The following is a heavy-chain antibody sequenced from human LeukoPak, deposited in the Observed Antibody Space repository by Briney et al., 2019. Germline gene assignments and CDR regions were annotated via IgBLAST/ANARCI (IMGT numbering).Heavy chain of an antibody. J-gene: IGHJ3*02. CDR2: INHSGST. CDR1: GGSFSGYY. D-gene: IGHD3-3*01. V-gene: IGHV4-34*01. CDR3: ARELGDFWSGYSDHDAFDI. Sequence: SETLSLTCAVYGGSFSGYYWSWIRQPPGKGLEWIGEINHSGSTNYNPSLKSRVTISVDTSKNQFSLKLSSVTAADTAVYYCARELGDFWSGYSDHDAFDIWGQGTMVTVSS.